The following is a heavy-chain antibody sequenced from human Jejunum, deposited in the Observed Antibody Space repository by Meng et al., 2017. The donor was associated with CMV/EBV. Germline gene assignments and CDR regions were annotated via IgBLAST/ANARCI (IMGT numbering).Heavy chain of an antibody. Sequence: SNYMTWVRKAQGKGLEWVSIIYSGDTTYYADSVKGRFTISRDNSKNTLSLQMNSLRAEDTAVYYCARLRVSCSSTSCYPNWFDPWGQGTLVTVSS. V-gene: IGHV3-53*01. J-gene: IGHJ5*02. CDR1: SNY. D-gene: IGHD2-2*01. CDR3: ARLRVSCSSTSCYPNWFDP. CDR2: IYSGDTT.